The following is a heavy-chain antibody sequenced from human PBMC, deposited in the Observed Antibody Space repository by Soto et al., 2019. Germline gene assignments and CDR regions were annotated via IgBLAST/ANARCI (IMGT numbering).Heavy chain of an antibody. Sequence: QGLLVQSEAEVKKPGASVRVSCKATDYSFISNGISWVRQAPGQGLEWLGWVHFYNGKTEYTHNIQGRVTMTADTSTTTAYWDVRSLRSDDTAVYYCARDKWSSTTGVPQLHYYGLDVWGQGTTVTVSS. D-gene: IGHD1-1*01. CDR1: DYSFISNG. CDR2: VHFYNGKT. V-gene: IGHV1-18*04. CDR3: ARDKWSSTTGVPQLHYYGLDV. J-gene: IGHJ6*02.